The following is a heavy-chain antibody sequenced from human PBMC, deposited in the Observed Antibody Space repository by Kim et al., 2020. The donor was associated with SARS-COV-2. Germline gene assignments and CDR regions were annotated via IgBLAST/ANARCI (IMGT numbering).Heavy chain of an antibody. CDR1: GGTFSSYA. V-gene: IGHV1-69*13. J-gene: IGHJ6*02. CDR3: ARGGRNIVVVVASYDYYYYGMDV. Sequence: SVKVSCKASGGTFSSYAISWVRQAPGQGLEWMGGIIPIFGTANYAQKFQGRVTITADESTSTAYMELSSLRSEDTAVYYCARGGRNIVVVVASYDYYYYGMDVWGQGTTVTVSS. CDR2: IIPIFGTA. D-gene: IGHD2-15*01.